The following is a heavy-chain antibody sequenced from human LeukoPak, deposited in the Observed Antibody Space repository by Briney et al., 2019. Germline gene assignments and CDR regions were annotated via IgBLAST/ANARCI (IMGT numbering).Heavy chain of an antibody. CDR2: IIPILGIA. J-gene: IGHJ4*02. D-gene: IGHD2-15*01. CDR3: ASSTSNCSGGSCHVTIDY. Sequence: ASVKVSCKASGYTFTSYAISWVRQAPGQGLEWMGRIIPILGIANYAQKFQGRVTITADKSTSTAYMELSSLRSEDTAVYYCASSTSNCSGGSCHVTIDYWGQGTLVTVSS. V-gene: IGHV1-69*04. CDR1: GYTFTSYA.